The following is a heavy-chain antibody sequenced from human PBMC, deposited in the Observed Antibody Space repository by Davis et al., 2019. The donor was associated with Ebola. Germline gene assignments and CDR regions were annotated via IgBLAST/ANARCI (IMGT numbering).Heavy chain of an antibody. CDR3: ARQWIQLWLDY. V-gene: IGHV3-33*01. CDR1: GFTFSSYG. D-gene: IGHD5-18*01. J-gene: IGHJ4*02. Sequence: GGSLRLSCAASGFTFSSYGMHWVRQAPGKGLEWVAVIWYDGSNKYYADSVKGRFTISRDNSKNTLYLQMNSLRADDTAVYYCARQWIQLWLDYWGQGTLVTVSS. CDR2: IWYDGSNK.